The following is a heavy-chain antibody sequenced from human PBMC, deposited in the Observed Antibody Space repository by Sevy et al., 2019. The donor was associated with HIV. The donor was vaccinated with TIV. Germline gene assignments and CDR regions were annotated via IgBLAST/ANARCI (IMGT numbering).Heavy chain of an antibody. V-gene: IGHV3-11*01. CDR2: ISSSGSTI. Sequence: GGSLRLSCAASGFTFSDYYMSWIRQAPGKGLEWVSYISSSGSTIYYADSVKGRFTISRDNAKNSLYLQMNSLRAEDTAVSYCAGLLAAAGKGSDYWGQGTLVTVSS. J-gene: IGHJ4*02. CDR3: AGLLAAAGKGSDY. CDR1: GFTFSDYY. D-gene: IGHD6-13*01.